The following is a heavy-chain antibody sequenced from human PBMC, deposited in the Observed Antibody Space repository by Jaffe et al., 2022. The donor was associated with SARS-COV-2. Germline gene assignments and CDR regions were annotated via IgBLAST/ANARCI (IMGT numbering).Heavy chain of an antibody. CDR2: IYYSGST. J-gene: IGHJ4*02. CDR1: GGSISSSSYY. D-gene: IGHD6-13*01. CDR3: ARQQRHSSSWYDY. V-gene: IGHV4-39*01. Sequence: QLQLQESGPGLVKPSETLSLTCTVSGGSISSSSYYWGWIRQPPGKGLEWIGSIYYSGSTYYNPSLKSRVTISVDTSKNQFSLKLSSVTAADTAVYYCARQQRHSSSWYDYWGQGTLVTVSS.